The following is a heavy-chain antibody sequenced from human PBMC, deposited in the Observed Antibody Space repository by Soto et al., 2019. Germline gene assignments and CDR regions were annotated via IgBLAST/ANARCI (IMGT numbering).Heavy chain of an antibody. Sequence: ASVKVSCKASGGTFSSYAISWVRQAPGQGPEWMGGIIPIFGTANYAQKFQGRVTITADKSTSTAYMELSSLRSEDTAVYYCASRIVVATGWFDPWGQGTLVTVSS. CDR3: ASRIVVATGWFDP. J-gene: IGHJ5*02. CDR2: IIPIFGTA. D-gene: IGHD3-22*01. V-gene: IGHV1-69*06. CDR1: GGTFSSYA.